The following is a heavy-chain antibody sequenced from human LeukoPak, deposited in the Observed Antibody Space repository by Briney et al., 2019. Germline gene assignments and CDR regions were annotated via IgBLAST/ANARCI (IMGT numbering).Heavy chain of an antibody. V-gene: IGHV1-69*13. Sequence: SVTVSCKASRGTLRSYAISWVRQAPAQALEWLGGIIPIFGTANYAPKFQGRVTITADESTSTAYMELSSLRSEDTAVYYCARSPYDSSGYYPLFYAFDIWGQGTMVTVSS. J-gene: IGHJ3*02. CDR2: IIPIFGTA. CDR1: RGTLRSYA. D-gene: IGHD3-22*01. CDR3: ARSPYDSSGYYPLFYAFDI.